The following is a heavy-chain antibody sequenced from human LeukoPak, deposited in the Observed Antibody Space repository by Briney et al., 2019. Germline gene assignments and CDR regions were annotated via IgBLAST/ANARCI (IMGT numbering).Heavy chain of an antibody. Sequence: GGSLRLSCAAPGFTVSSNYMSWVRQAPGKGLEWVSVIYSGGSTYYADSVKGRFTISRDNSKNTLYLQMNSLGAEDTAVYYCARGATYYYGSGSYYRPYYFDYWGQGTLVTVSS. V-gene: IGHV3-53*01. CDR3: ARGATYYYGSGSYYRPYYFDY. J-gene: IGHJ4*02. CDR1: GFTVSSNY. D-gene: IGHD3-10*01. CDR2: IYSGGST.